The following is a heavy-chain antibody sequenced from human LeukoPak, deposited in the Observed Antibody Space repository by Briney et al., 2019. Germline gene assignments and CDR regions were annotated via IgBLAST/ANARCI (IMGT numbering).Heavy chain of an antibody. J-gene: IGHJ4*02. Sequence: GRSLSLSRAASLFTFSGFVMHSVGQAPGNGGEGVAFIHYDGARSCYADSVEGRFTISRDNSRNTLYLQMNSLRPEDTAVYYCAKAIWVAATSSWFCLDYWGQGTLVTVSS. CDR3: AKAIWVAATSSWFCLDY. CDR1: LFTFSGFV. CDR2: IHYDGARS. D-gene: IGHD3-10*01. V-gene: IGHV3-30*02.